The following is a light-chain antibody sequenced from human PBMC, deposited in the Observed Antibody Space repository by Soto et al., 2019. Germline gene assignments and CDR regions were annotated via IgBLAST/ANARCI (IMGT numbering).Light chain of an antibody. CDR1: QSVRSN. J-gene: IGKJ1*01. CDR2: GAS. CDR3: QQYSDWPRT. Sequence: ETVMTQSPATLSGSPGARATLSCRASQSVRSNLAWYQQKPGQAPRLLIYGASTRATGIPDRFSGSGSGTEFTLTISSLQSEDFAVYYCQQYSDWPRTFGQGTKVDIK. V-gene: IGKV3-15*01.